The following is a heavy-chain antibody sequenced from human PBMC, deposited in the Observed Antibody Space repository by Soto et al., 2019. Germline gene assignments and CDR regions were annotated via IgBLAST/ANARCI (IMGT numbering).Heavy chain of an antibody. CDR1: GGSFSGYY. Sequence: SETLSLTCAVYGGSFSGYYWSWIRQPPGKGLEWIGEINHSGSTNYNPSLKSRVTISVDTSKNQFSLKLSSVTAADTAVYYCARGEAHAGQLRYYYYYMDVWGKGTTVTVS. CDR3: ARGEAHAGQLRYYYYYMDV. V-gene: IGHV4-34*01. J-gene: IGHJ6*03. CDR2: INHSGST.